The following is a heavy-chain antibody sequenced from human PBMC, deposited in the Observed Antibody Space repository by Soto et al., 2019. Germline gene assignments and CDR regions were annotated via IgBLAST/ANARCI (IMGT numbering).Heavy chain of an antibody. CDR2: ISYDGSNK. Sequence: PGGSLRLSCAASGFTFSSYAMHWVRQAPGKGLEWVAVISYDGSNKYYADSVKGRFTISRDNSKNTLYLQMNSLRAEDTAVYYCARGKYCTSTRCYYYGMDVWGQGTTVTVSS. V-gene: IGHV3-30-3*01. J-gene: IGHJ6*02. D-gene: IGHD2-2*01. CDR3: ARGKYCTSTRCYYYGMDV. CDR1: GFTFSSYA.